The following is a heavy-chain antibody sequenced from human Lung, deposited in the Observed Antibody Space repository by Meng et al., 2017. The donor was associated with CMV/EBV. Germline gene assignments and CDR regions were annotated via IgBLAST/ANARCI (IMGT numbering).Heavy chain of an antibody. Sequence: GEXXKISCAASGFTFSVYSMNWVRQAPGKGLEWVSSISSSSSFIYYGDSMKGRLTISRDNAENSLYLQMNGLRAEDTAVYYCARESSYSHALDVWGQGTTVTVSS. CDR1: GFTFSVYS. CDR2: ISSSSSFI. D-gene: IGHD3-22*01. J-gene: IGHJ6*02. CDR3: ARESSYSHALDV. V-gene: IGHV3-21*06.